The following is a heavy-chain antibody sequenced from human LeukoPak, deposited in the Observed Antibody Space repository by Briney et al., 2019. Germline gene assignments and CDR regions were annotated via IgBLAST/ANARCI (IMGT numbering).Heavy chain of an antibody. CDR3: PRIQLWDNWFDP. V-gene: IGHV1-18*01. CDR1: GYTFTSYG. Sequence: ASVKVSCKASGYTFTSYGISWVRQAPGQGLEWMGWISAYNGNTNYAQKLQGRVTITTDTSTSTAYMEVRRLRSDDTAVYYCPRIQLWDNWFDPWGQGTLVTVSS. CDR2: ISAYNGNT. J-gene: IGHJ5*02. D-gene: IGHD5-18*01.